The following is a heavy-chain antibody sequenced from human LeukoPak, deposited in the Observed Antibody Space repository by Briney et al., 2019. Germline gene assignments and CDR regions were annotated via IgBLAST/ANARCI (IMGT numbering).Heavy chain of an antibody. CDR2: INSDGSST. J-gene: IGHJ5*02. CDR1: GFTFSSYW. Sequence: GGSLRLSCAASGFTFSSYWMHWVRQAPGKGLVWVSRINSDGSSTGYADSVKGRFTISRDNAKNTLYLQMNSLRAEDTAVYYCAREVVVPAAQNWFDPWGQGTLVTVSS. V-gene: IGHV3-74*01. CDR3: AREVVVPAAQNWFDP. D-gene: IGHD2-2*01.